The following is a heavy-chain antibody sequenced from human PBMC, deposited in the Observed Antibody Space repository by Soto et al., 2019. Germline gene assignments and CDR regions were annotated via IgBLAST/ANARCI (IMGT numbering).Heavy chain of an antibody. D-gene: IGHD3-9*01. J-gene: IGHJ2*01. CDR3: VFFFHAEDGIRYTVPVSAFLLNRSSDL. V-gene: IGHV3-21*01. CDR2: IRSRSSYI. Sequence: PGKGQEWVSSIRSRSSYIYYADAVNGRLTISRDSAKTSLYLQMNSLRAEDTAVYYCVFFFHAEDGIRYTVPVSAFLLNRSSDL.